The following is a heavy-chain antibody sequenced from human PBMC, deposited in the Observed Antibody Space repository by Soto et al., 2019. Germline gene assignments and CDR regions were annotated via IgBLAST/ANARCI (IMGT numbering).Heavy chain of an antibody. D-gene: IGHD3-10*01. J-gene: IGHJ6*01. V-gene: IGHV4-59*08. CDR3: VRQGIGFLHGLVDV. Sequence: QVQVQQSGPGLVKPSETLSLTCTVSSGPSKSHNWGWIRQPPGRGLEWIGYVYDTWSTSYNSSLKSRVTVSADTSTNRISLTLRFVTAADTAVYYCVRQGIGFLHGLVDVWGQGTTVIVSS. CDR1: SGPSKSHN. CDR2: VYDTWST.